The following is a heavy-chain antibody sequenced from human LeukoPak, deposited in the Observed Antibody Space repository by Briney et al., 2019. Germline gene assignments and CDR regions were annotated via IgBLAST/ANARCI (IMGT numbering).Heavy chain of an antibody. CDR1: GYSFTSYW. V-gene: IGHV5-51*01. J-gene: IGHJ5*02. CDR2: IYPGDSDT. Sequence: GESLKISCKGSGYSFTSYWIGWVRQMPGKGLEWMGIIYPGDSDTRYSPSFQGQVTISADKSISTAYLQWSSLKASDTAMYYCASNYYDSSGYYSWFDPWGQGTLVTVSS. D-gene: IGHD3-22*01. CDR3: ASNYYDSSGYYSWFDP.